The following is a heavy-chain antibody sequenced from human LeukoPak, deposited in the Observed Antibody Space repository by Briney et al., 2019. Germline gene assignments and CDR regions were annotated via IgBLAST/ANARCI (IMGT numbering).Heavy chain of an antibody. CDR3: ARHSGSGWQALGY. Sequence: ASVKVSCKASGYTFSNYGMSWVRQAPGLGLEWMGWTSYNGNTNYAQKFQDRVTMTTDTSTTTAYMELRSLESDDTAVYYCARHSGSGWQALGYWGQGTLLTVSS. V-gene: IGHV1-18*04. CDR2: TSYNGNT. CDR1: GYTFSNYG. J-gene: IGHJ4*02. D-gene: IGHD6-19*01.